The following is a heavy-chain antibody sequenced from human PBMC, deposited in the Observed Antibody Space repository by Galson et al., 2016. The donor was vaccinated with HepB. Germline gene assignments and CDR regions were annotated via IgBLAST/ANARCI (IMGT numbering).Heavy chain of an antibody. CDR2: ISWNSGDI. Sequence: SLRLSCAASGFTFDDYATHWVRQAPGMGLEWVSGISWNSGDIDYVDSVKGRFTISRDNAKRSLYLQMNSLRTDDTAVYFCARISSTWYAHFDHWGQGTLVTVSA. D-gene: IGHD6-13*01. V-gene: IGHV3-9*01. J-gene: IGHJ4*02. CDR1: GFTFDDYA. CDR3: ARISSTWYAHFDH.